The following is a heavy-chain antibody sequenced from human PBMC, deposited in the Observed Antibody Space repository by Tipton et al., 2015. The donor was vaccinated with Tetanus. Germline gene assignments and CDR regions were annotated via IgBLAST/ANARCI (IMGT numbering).Heavy chain of an antibody. CDR3: ARGMDYDSSGIDDF. CDR2: INPGDGST. V-gene: IGHV1-46*01. D-gene: IGHD3-22*01. CDR1: GYIFSINY. J-gene: IGHJ4*02. Sequence: QLVQSGAEVKSPGASVKVSCKASGYIFSINYIHWVRQAPGHGLEWMGLINPGDGSTAYAQKFQDRVTMTGDTSISTAYMEVSRLRSDDTAIYYCARGMDYDSSGIDDFWGQGTLVTVSS.